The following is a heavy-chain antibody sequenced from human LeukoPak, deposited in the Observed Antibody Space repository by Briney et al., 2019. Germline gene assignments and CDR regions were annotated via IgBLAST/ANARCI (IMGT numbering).Heavy chain of an antibody. V-gene: IGHV3-23*01. CDR3: AKDQGSAYYYDSSGYYL. J-gene: IGHJ4*02. D-gene: IGHD3-22*01. Sequence: LTGGSLRLSCAASGFTFSSYAMSWVRQAPGKGLEWVSAISGSGGSTYYADSVKGRFTISRDNSKNTLYLQMNSLRAEDTAVYYCAKDQGSAYYYDSSGYYLWGQGTLVTVSS. CDR1: GFTFSSYA. CDR2: ISGSGGST.